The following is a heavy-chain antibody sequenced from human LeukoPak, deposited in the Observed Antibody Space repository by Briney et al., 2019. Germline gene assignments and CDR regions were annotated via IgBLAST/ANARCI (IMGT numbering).Heavy chain of an antibody. Sequence: GGSLRLSCAASGFSFSSYSLNWVRQAPGKGLEWVSGINWNGGSTGYADSVKGRFTISRDNAKNSLYLQMNSLRDDDTAFFYCARGNYPLDYWGQGTLVTVSS. D-gene: IGHD1-7*01. CDR1: GFSFSSYS. J-gene: IGHJ4*02. CDR3: ARGNYPLDY. CDR2: INWNGGST. V-gene: IGHV3-20*04.